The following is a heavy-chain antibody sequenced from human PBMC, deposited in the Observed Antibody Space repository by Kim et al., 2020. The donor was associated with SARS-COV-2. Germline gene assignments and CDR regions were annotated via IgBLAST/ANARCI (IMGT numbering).Heavy chain of an antibody. J-gene: IGHJ4*02. D-gene: IGHD6-13*01. CDR2: IYYSGST. V-gene: IGHV4-59*01. CDR1: GGSMSSYY. Sequence: SETLSLTCTVSGGSMSSYYWIWLRQPPGKGLEWIGYIYYSGSTNYNPSLKSRVTISVDTSKNQFSLKLRSVTAADTAVYYCARDDGSSSWPDFAYWGQGTLVTVSS. CDR3: ARDDGSSSWPDFAY.